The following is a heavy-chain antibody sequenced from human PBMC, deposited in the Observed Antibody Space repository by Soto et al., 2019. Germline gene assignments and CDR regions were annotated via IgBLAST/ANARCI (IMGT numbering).Heavy chain of an antibody. V-gene: IGHV3-33*08. CDR1: GFTFSSYA. Sequence: GGSLRLSCAASGFTFSSYAMHWVRQAPGKGLEWVAVIWYDGSNKYYADSVKGRFTISRDNSKNTLYLQMNSLRAEDTAVYYCARDSAFLEWLFYFDYWGQGTLVTVSS. CDR2: IWYDGSNK. CDR3: ARDSAFLEWLFYFDY. J-gene: IGHJ4*02. D-gene: IGHD3-3*02.